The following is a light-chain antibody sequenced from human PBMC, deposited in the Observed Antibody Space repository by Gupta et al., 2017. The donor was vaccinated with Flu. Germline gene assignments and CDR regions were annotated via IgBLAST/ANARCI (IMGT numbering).Light chain of an antibody. CDR3: RQALQPPYA. CDR2: LAA. Sequence: DIVMTQSPLSVPVTPGESASISCSASQRLLHSTGVNYLDRYLQTPAQFRQLLIYLAATRAYGVPDRFSGSRADTALTLKISSVEDEDVGVYYCRQALQPPYAFGQGTKLEIK. CDR1: QRLLHSTGVNY. V-gene: IGKV2-28*01. J-gene: IGKJ2*01.